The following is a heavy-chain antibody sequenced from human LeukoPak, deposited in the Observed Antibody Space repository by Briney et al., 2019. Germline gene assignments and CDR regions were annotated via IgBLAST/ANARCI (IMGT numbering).Heavy chain of an antibody. CDR2: ISGSGGST. Sequence: PGGTLRLSCAASGFTFSSYGMSWVRQAPGKGLEWVSAISGSGGSTYYADSVKGRFTISRDNSKNTLYLQMNSLRAEDTAVYYCARERERFLNLWGQGTLVTVSS. CDR1: GFTFSSYG. D-gene: IGHD3-3*01. J-gene: IGHJ4*02. V-gene: IGHV3-23*01. CDR3: ARERERFLNL.